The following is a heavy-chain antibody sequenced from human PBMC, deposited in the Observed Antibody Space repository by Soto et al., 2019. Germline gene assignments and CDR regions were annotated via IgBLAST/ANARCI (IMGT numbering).Heavy chain of an antibody. Sequence: SETLSLTCAVYCGSFSGYYWSWIRQPPGKGLEWIGEINHSGSTNYNPSLKSRVTISVDTSKNQFSLKLSSVTAADTAVYYCARGIYLGGYYCGAGTKVYFAYWGQGTLVTGSS. CDR3: ARGIYLGGYYCGAGTKVYFAY. J-gene: IGHJ4*02. D-gene: IGHD3-10*01. V-gene: IGHV4-34*01. CDR1: CGSFSGYY. CDR2: INHSGST.